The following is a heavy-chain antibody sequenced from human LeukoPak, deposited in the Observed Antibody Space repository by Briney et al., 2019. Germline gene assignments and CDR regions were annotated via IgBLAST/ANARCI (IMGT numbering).Heavy chain of an antibody. CDR3: AKDLPAAYFDY. D-gene: IGHD2-2*01. J-gene: IGHJ4*02. Sequence: GRSLRLSCGASGFTFSSYAMHWVRQAPGKGLEWVAVISYDGTNKYYADSVRGRFTSSRDNFENTLYLQMNSLRVEDTAVYYCAKDLPAAYFDYWGQGTLVTVSS. CDR1: GFTFSSYA. V-gene: IGHV3-30-3*02. CDR2: ISYDGTNK.